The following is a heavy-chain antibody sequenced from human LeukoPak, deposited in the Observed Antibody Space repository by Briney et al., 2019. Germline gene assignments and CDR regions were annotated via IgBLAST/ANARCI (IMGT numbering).Heavy chain of an antibody. Sequence: GGSLRLSCAASGFTFSTFAMIWVRQPPGKGLEWVSSIFPSGGEIHYADSVRGRFTISRDNSKSTLSLQMNSLRAEDTALYHCARAPPTTTDYGDYLTRWDYFDYWGQGTLVTVSS. J-gene: IGHJ4*02. CDR1: GFTFSTFA. V-gene: IGHV3-23*01. CDR2: IFPSGGEI. CDR3: ARAPPTTTDYGDYLTRWDYFDY. D-gene: IGHD4-17*01.